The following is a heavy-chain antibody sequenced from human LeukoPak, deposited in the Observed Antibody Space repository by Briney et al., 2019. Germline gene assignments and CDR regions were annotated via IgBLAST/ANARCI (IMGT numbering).Heavy chain of an antibody. CDR2: IWYDGSNK. V-gene: IGHV3-33*08. CDR3: ARGRRGSSWYLRWFDP. Sequence: PGGSLRLSCAASGFTFSSYEMNWVRQAPGKGLEWVAVIWYDGSNKYYADSVKGRFTISRDNSKNTLYLQMNSLRAEDTAVYYCARGRRGSSWYLRWFDPWGQGTLVTVSS. D-gene: IGHD6-13*01. CDR1: GFTFSSYE. J-gene: IGHJ5*02.